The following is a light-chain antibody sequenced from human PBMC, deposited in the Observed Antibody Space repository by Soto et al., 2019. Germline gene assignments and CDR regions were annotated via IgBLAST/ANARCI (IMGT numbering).Light chain of an antibody. CDR3: CSYAGSSTPYV. Sequence: LTQPASASGSPGQSITISCTGTSSDVGSYNLVSWYQQHPGKAPKLMIYEVSKRPSGVSNRFSGSKSGNTASLTISGLQAEDEADYYCCSYAGSSTPYVFGTGTKVTVL. CDR1: SSDVGSYNL. V-gene: IGLV2-23*02. CDR2: EVS. J-gene: IGLJ1*01.